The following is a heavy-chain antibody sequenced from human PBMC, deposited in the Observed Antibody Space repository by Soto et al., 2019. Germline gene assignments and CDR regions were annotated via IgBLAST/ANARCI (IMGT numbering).Heavy chain of an antibody. D-gene: IGHD3-10*01. CDR1: GYTFTSYD. Sequence: ASVKVSCEASGYTFTSYDINWVRQATGQGLEWMGWMNPNSGNTGYAQKFQGRVTMTRNTSISTAYMELSSLRSEDTAVYYCARFARHFGFYYYFYMDVWGKGTTVTVSS. J-gene: IGHJ6*03. CDR3: ARFARHFGFYYYFYMDV. CDR2: MNPNSGNT. V-gene: IGHV1-8*01.